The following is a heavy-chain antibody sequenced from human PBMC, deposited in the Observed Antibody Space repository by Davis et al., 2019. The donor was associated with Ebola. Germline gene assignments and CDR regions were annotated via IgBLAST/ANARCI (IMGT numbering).Heavy chain of an antibody. D-gene: IGHD2-8*01. Sequence: PGGSLRLSCAASGFTFSSYWMHWVRQAPGKGLVWVSRINSDGSSTSYADSVKGRFTISRDNAKNTLYLQMNSLRAEDTAVYYCARDSTPFVYLPYNWFDPWGQGTLVTVSS. CDR2: INSDGSST. CDR3: ARDSTPFVYLPYNWFDP. V-gene: IGHV3-74*01. CDR1: GFTFSSYW. J-gene: IGHJ5*02.